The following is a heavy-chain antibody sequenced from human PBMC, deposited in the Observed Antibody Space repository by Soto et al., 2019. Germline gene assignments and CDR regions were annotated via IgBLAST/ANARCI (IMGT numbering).Heavy chain of an antibody. V-gene: IGHV3-11*01. J-gene: IGHJ6*02. CDR1: GFTFSDYY. CDR2: ISSSGSNI. Sequence: KPGGSLRLSCAASGFTFSDYYMTWIRQAPGKGLEWVSYISSSGSNIYYADSVKGRSTISRDNAKNSLYLQMNSLRAEDTAVYYCARVPYYYYGMDVWGQGTTVTVSS. CDR3: ARVPYYYYGMDV.